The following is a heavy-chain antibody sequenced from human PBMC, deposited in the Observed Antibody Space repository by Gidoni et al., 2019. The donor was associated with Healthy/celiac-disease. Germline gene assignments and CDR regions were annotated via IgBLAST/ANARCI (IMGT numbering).Heavy chain of an antibody. CDR2: INPSGGST. V-gene: IGHV1-46*01. CDR3: ARDYLPIAARGRAYFDY. D-gene: IGHD6-13*01. J-gene: IGHJ4*02. CDR1: GYTFPSYY. Sequence: QVQLVQSGAEVKKPGASVKVSCKASGYTFPSYYMHWVRQAPGQGLEWMGIINPSGGSTSYAQKFQGRVTMTRDTSTSTVYMELSSLRSEDTAVYYCARDYLPIAARGRAYFDYWGQGTLVTVSS.